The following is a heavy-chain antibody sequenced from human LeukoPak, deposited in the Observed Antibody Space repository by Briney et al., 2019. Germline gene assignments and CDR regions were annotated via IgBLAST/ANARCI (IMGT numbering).Heavy chain of an antibody. D-gene: IGHD4-23*01. CDR1: GGSISSYY. CDR2: IYYSGST. CDR3: ARHPAGNPAFRFDY. J-gene: IGHJ4*02. Sequence: PSETLSLTCTVSGGSISSYYWSWIRQPPGKGLEWIGYIYYSGSTNYNPSLKSRVTISVDTSKNQFSLKLSSVTAADTAVYYCARHPAGNPAFRFDYWGQGILVTVSS. V-gene: IGHV4-59*01.